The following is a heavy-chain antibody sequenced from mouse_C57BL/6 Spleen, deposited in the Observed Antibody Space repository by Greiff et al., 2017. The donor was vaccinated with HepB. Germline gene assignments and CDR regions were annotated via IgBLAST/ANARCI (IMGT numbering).Heavy chain of an antibody. CDR2: IDPETGGT. V-gene: IGHV1-15*01. CDR3: TREDYTY. Sequence: VKLMESGAELVRPGASVTLSCKASGYTFTDYEMHWVKQTPVHGLEWIGAIDPETGGTAYNQKFKGKAILTADKSSSTAYMELRSLTSEDSAVYSCTREDYTYWGQGTTLTVSS. CDR1: GYTFTDYE. D-gene: IGHD2-4*01. J-gene: IGHJ2*01.